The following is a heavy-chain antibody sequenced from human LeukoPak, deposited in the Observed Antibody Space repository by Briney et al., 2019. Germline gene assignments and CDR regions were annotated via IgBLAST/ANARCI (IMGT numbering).Heavy chain of an antibody. CDR2: MNGDESST. CDR1: GLLFSSYW. D-gene: IGHD4-23*01. V-gene: IGHV3-74*01. J-gene: IGHJ4*02. CDR3: ARDSRTDYGGNPSDY. Sequence: GGSLRLSCAASGLLFSSYWMHWVRQAPRKGLVWVSRMNGDESSTRYAVCVKGRFTLSRDTAKNTLYLQMNSLRDEDTAVYYCARDSRTDYGGNPSDYWGQGTLVTVSS.